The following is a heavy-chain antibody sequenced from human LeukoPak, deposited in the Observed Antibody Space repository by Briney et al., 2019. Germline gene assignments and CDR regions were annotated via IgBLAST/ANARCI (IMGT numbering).Heavy chain of an antibody. V-gene: IGHV4-59*06. CDR2: IYYSGST. J-gene: IGHJ5*02. Sequence: SETLSLTCTVSGGSISSYYWSWIRQHPGKGLEWIGYIYYSGSTYYNPSLKSRVTISVDTSKNQFSLKLSSVTAADTAVYYCARGFDYADFWFDPWGQGTLVTVSS. CDR3: ARGFDYADFWFDP. D-gene: IGHD4-17*01. CDR1: GGSISSYY.